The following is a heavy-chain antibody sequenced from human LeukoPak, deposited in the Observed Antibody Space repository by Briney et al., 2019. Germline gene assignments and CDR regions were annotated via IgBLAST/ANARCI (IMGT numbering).Heavy chain of an antibody. CDR3: AKAGPYYYDSSGYFDY. CDR1: GFTFSSYA. Sequence: GGSLRHSCAASGFTFSSYAMSWVRQAPGKGLEWVSAISASGGSTYYADSVKGRFTISRNNSKNTLYLQMNRLRAEDTAVYYCAKAGPYYYDSSGYFDYWGQGPLVTVSS. D-gene: IGHD3-22*01. V-gene: IGHV3-23*01. J-gene: IGHJ4*02. CDR2: ISASGGST.